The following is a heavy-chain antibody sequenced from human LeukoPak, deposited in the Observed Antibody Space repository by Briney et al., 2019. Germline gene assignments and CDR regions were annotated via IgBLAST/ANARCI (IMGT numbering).Heavy chain of an antibody. V-gene: IGHV1-46*01. Sequence: ASVKVSCKASGYTFTSYYMHWVRQAPGQGLEWMGIINPSGGSTSYAQKFQGRVTMTRDTSTSTVYMELSSLRSEDTAVYYCARTPWFGELLFYYFDYWGQGTQVTVSS. CDR1: GYTFTSYY. D-gene: IGHD3-10*01. J-gene: IGHJ4*02. CDR3: ARTPWFGELLFYYFDY. CDR2: INPSGGST.